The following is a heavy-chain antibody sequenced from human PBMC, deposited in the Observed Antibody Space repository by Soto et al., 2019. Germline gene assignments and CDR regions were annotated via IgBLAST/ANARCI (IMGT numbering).Heavy chain of an antibody. J-gene: IGHJ5*02. CDR3: ARDPKLLWFGVTPQAKPPAPLDP. V-gene: IGHV3-74*01. CDR1: GFTFSSYW. D-gene: IGHD3-10*01. Sequence: PGGSLRLSCAASGFTFSSYWMHWVRQAPGKGLVWVSRINSDGSSTSYADSVKGRFTISRDNAKNTLYLQMNSLRAEDTAVYYCARDPKLLWFGVTPQAKPPAPLDPWGQGTLVTVSS. CDR2: INSDGSST.